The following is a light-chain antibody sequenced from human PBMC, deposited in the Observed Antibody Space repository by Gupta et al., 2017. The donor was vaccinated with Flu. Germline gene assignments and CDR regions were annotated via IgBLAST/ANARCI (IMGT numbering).Light chain of an antibody. CDR2: DVN. J-gene: IGLJ1*01. CDR3: SSLTTRGTYV. Sequence: QSVLTQPASVSGSPGQSITISCTGSRSDIGSYDYVSWYRQSPGNAPEVIIYDVNNRTAGVADRFSGSKSGNTASLTISGLQKEDEAVYFCSSLTTRGTYVFGRGTNVTVL. CDR1: RSDIGSYDY. V-gene: IGLV2-14*03.